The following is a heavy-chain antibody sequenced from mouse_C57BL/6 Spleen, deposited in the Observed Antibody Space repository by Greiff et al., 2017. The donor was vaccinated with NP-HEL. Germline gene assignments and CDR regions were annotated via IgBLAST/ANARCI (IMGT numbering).Heavy chain of an antibody. Sequence: VQLQQSGPELVKPGASVKISCKASGYSFTGYYMNWVKQSPEKSLEWIGEINPSTGGTTYNQKFKAKATLTVDKSSSTAYMPLKSLTSEDSAVYYCARRVDYWGQGTTLTVSS. CDR1: GYSFTGYY. J-gene: IGHJ2*01. V-gene: IGHV1-42*01. CDR3: ARRVDY. CDR2: INPSTGGT.